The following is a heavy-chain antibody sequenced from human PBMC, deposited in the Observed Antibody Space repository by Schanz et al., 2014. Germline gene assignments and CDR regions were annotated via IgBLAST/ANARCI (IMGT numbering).Heavy chain of an antibody. Sequence: QVQLVQSGAEVKKPGPSVKVSCKASGYTFTSYSMHWVRQAPGQGLEWMGWIGGSDGNTNFAQKFQGRVTMTTDTSTSTVYMELRNLRSDDTALYYCARGPLGTSPWGQGTLVIVSS. CDR3: ARGPLGTSP. J-gene: IGHJ5*02. D-gene: IGHD5-12*01. V-gene: IGHV1-18*04. CDR1: GYTFTSYS. CDR2: IGGSDGNT.